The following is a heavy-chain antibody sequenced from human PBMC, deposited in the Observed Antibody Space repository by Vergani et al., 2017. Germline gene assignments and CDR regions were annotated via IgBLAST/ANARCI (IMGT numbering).Heavy chain of an antibody. V-gene: IGHV1-69*04. CDR1: GGTFSSYA. CDR2: IIPILGIA. J-gene: IGHJ6*02. CDR3: ARDRLKTGIAANDYYYYGMDV. Sequence: QVQLVQSGAEVKKPGSSVKVSCKASGGTFSSYAISWVRQAPGQGLEWMGRIIPILGIANYAQKFQGRVTITADKSTSTAYMELSSLRSEDTAVYYCARDRLKTGIAANDYYYYGMDVWGQGTTVTVSS. D-gene: IGHD6-13*01.